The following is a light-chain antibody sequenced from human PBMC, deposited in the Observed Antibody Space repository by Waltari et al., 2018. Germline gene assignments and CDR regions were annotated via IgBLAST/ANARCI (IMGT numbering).Light chain of an antibody. CDR3: AAWDNSLSGWV. V-gene: IGLV1-47*01. CDR2: RND. J-gene: IGLJ3*02. CDR1: SSNIGNTY. Sequence: QSVLTQPPSASGTPGQRVTISCSGISSNIGNTYVFWYQQLPGTAPKLPVYRNDKRSSGVPDRFSGSKSVTSASLAIGGIRSEDEAGDHCAAWDNSLSGWVFGEGTKLTVL.